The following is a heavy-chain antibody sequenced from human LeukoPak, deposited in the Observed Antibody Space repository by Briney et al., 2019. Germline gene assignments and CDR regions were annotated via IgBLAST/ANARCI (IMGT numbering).Heavy chain of an antibody. D-gene: IGHD2-8*02. V-gene: IGHV4-34*01. Sequence: SETLSLTCAVYGGPFRGFFWRWIRQAPGKGLEWIGEVSHSGSSNHNPSLKSRINISLDTSKSQFSLRLTSVTAADTAVYYCARGIFYCGRNQYICLDLWGQGTRLTVS. CDR1: GGPFRGFF. CDR2: VSHSGSS. J-gene: IGHJ5*02. CDR3: ARGIFYCGRNQYICLDL.